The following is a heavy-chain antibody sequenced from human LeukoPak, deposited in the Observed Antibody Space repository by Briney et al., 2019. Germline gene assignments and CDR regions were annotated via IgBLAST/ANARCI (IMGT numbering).Heavy chain of an antibody. J-gene: IGHJ6*03. V-gene: IGHV3-7*01. CDR2: IKQDGSEK. CDR3: ARDPAEQSHYYYYMDV. D-gene: IGHD1/OR15-1a*01. CDR1: GFTFSSYW. Sequence: PGGFLRLSCAASGFTFSSYWMGWVRQAPGKGLEWVANIKQDGSEKYYVDSVKGRFTISRDNAKNSLYLQMNSLRAEDTAVYYCARDPAEQSHYYYYMDVWGKGTTVTVSS.